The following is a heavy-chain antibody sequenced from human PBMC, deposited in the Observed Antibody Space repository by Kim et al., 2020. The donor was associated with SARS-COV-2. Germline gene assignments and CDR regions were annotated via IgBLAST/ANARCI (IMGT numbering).Heavy chain of an antibody. Sequence: GESLKISCKGSGYSFATHWIGWVRQMPGKGLEWMGIIYPGDSDARYNPSFQGQVTFSVDKSISTAYLQWSSLKASDTAMYYCARSINWFDPWGQGTLVTVSS. CDR2: IYPGDSDA. CDR3: ARSINWFDP. J-gene: IGHJ5*02. V-gene: IGHV5-51*01. CDR1: GYSFATHW.